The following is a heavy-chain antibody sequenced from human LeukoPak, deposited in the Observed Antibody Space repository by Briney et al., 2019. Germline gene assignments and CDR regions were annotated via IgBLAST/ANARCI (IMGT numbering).Heavy chain of an antibody. D-gene: IGHD3-22*01. CDR3: ARDGFDYYDSSGYYRYYGMDV. V-gene: IGHV1-69*04. CDR1: GGTFSSYT. CDR2: IIPILGIA. Sequence: SVKVSCKASGGTFSSYTISWVRQAPGQGLEWMGRIIPILGIANYAQKFQGRVTITADKSTSTAYMELSSLRSEDTAVYYCARDGFDYYDSSGYYRYYGMDVWGQGTTVTVSS. J-gene: IGHJ6*02.